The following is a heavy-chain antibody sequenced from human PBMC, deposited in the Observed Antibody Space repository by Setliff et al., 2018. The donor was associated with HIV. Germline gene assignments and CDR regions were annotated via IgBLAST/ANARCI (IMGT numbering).Heavy chain of an antibody. J-gene: IGHJ4*02. CDR3: ARIWGIPPLCYFDY. CDR2: IHAGNGYT. D-gene: IGHD3-16*01. V-gene: IGHV1-3*01. CDR1: GYTFTSYA. Sequence: GASVKVSCKASGYTFTSYAMHWVRQAPGQRLEWMGWIHAGNGYTKYSQKFQGRVTFTRDTSASAAYMDLSSLRSEDTAVYYCARIWGIPPLCYFDYWGQGTLVTVSS.